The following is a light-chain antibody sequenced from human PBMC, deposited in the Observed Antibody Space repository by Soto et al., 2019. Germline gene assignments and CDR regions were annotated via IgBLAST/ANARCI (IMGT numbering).Light chain of an antibody. Sequence: QAVVTQPPSVSGAPGQRVTISCTGSSSNIGAGYDVHWYQQLPGTAPKLLIYGNSNRPSGVPDRFSGSKSGTSASLAITGLRAEDEADYYYQSYDSSLSGWVFGGGTKVTVL. CDR2: GNS. CDR1: SSNIGAGYD. J-gene: IGLJ3*02. CDR3: QSYDSSLSGWV. V-gene: IGLV1-40*01.